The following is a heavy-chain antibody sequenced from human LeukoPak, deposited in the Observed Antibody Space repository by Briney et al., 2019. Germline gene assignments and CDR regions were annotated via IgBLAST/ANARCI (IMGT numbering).Heavy chain of an antibody. CDR2: IYYSGST. CDR1: GGSISSSSYY. Sequence: SETLSLTCTVSGGSISSSSYYWGWIRQPPGKGLEWIGSIYYSGSTYYNPSLKSRVTISVDTSKNQFSLKLSSVTAADTAVYYCARTYDFWSGYTMYYFDYWGQGTLVTVSS. D-gene: IGHD3-3*01. CDR3: ARTYDFWSGYTMYYFDY. V-gene: IGHV4-39*01. J-gene: IGHJ4*02.